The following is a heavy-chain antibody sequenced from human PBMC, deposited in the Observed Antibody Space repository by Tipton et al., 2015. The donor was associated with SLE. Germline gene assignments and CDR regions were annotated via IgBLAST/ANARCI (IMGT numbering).Heavy chain of an antibody. V-gene: IGHV3-21*01. Sequence: SLRLSCAASGFTFSSYSMNWVRQAPGKGLEWVSSISSSSSYIYYADSVKGRFTISRDNAKNSLYLQMNSLRAEDTAVYYCARDREQWKAFDIWGQGTMVTVSS. CDR3: ARDREQWKAFDI. J-gene: IGHJ3*02. CDR2: ISSSSSYI. D-gene: IGHD6-19*01. CDR1: GFTFSSYS.